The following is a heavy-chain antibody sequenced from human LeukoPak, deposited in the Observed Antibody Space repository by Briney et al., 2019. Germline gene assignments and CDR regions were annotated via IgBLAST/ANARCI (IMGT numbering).Heavy chain of an antibody. J-gene: IGHJ6*03. V-gene: IGHV1-2*02. CDR1: GYTFTGYY. D-gene: IGHD3-10*01. CDR3: ARARWFGTLYYYYYYMDV. CDR2: INPNSGGT. Sequence: ASVKVSCKASGYTFTGYYMHWVRQAPGQGLEWMGWINPNSGGTNYAQKFQGRVTMTRDTSISTAYMELSRLRSDDTAVYYCARARWFGTLYYYYYYMDVWGKGTTVTISS.